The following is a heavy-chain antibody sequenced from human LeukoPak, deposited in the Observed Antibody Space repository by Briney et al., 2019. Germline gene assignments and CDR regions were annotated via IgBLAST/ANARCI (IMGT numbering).Heavy chain of an antibody. Sequence: SETLSLTCAVSGGSINSTSFYWGWIRQPPGKGLEWIGSIYYSGTTYYNPSLKSRVTISVDTSKNQFSLKLSSVTAADTAVYYCARHVVGAAAGRLAYYYMDVWGKGTTVTISS. D-gene: IGHD6-13*01. J-gene: IGHJ6*03. V-gene: IGHV4-39*01. CDR2: IYYSGTT. CDR3: ARHVVGAAAGRLAYYYMDV. CDR1: GGSINSTSFY.